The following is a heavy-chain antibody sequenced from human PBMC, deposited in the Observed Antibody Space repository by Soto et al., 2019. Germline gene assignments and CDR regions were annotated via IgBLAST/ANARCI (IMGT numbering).Heavy chain of an antibody. D-gene: IGHD5-18*01. Sequence: GGSLRLSCAASGFTFSDYYMSWIRQAPGKGLEWVSYISSSGSTIYYADSVKGRFTISREKAKNSLYLQMNSLRAEATAVYYCAAGEYGYGTFDYYGMDVGGQGPTVPVSS. J-gene: IGHJ6*02. V-gene: IGHV3-11*01. CDR2: ISSSGSTI. CDR3: AAGEYGYGTFDYYGMDV. CDR1: GFTFSDYY.